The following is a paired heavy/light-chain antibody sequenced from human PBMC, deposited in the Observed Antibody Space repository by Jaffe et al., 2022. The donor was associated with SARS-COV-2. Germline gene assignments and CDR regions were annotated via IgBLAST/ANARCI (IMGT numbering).Light chain of an antibody. CDR2: KDS. CDR3: QSADSSGTFYVV. CDR1: ALPKQY. Sequence: SYELTQPPSVSVSPGQTARITCSGDALPKQYAYWYQQKPGQAPVLVIYKDSERPSGIPERFSGSSSGTTVTLTISGVQAEDEADYYCQSADSSGTFYVVFGGGTKLTVL. V-gene: IGLV3-25*03. J-gene: IGLJ2*01.
Heavy chain of an antibody. Sequence: QVQLVESGGGVVQPGRSLRLSCAASGFTFSSYAMHWVRQAPGKGLEWVAVISYDGSNKYYADSVKGRFTISRDNSKNTLYLQMNSLRAEDTAVYYCARTDYGDLDSYYYYYGMDVWGQGTTVTVSS. CDR1: GFTFSSYA. J-gene: IGHJ6*02. CDR2: ISYDGSNK. CDR3: ARTDYGDLDSYYYYYGMDV. D-gene: IGHD4-17*01. V-gene: IGHV3-30-3*01.